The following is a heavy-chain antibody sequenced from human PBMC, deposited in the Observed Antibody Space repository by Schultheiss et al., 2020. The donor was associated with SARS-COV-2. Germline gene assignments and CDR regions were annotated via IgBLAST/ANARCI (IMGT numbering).Heavy chain of an antibody. J-gene: IGHJ4*02. CDR2: ISGSGRDT. V-gene: IGHV3-23*01. D-gene: IGHD6-13*01. Sequence: GGSLRLSCEGSGFTFSSSAMSWVRQAPGKGLEWVSTISGSGRDTSYGDSVKGRFTISRDNSKNTLYLQMNSLRAEDTALYYCAKIIVVAGTGYWGQGTLVTVSS. CDR1: GFTFSSSA. CDR3: AKIIVVAGTGY.